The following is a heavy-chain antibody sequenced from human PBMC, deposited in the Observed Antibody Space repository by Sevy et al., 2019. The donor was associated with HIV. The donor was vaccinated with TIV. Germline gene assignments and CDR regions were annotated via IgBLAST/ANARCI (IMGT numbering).Heavy chain of an antibody. J-gene: IGHJ4*02. CDR1: GFTFSDHY. V-gene: IGHV3-72*01. CDR3: ATQAGIAAAGRVFDY. D-gene: IGHD6-13*01. CDR2: IRNKADSYTT. Sequence: GGSLRLSCAASGFTFSDHYMEWVRQAPGKGLEWVGRIRNKADSYTTEYAASVKVRFTMSRDDSKNSLYLLMNSLKTEDTAVYYCATQAGIAAAGRVFDYWGQGTLVTVSS.